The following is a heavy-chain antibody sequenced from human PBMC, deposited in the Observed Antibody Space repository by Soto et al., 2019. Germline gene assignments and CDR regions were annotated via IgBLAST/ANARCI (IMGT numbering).Heavy chain of an antibody. J-gene: IGHJ4*02. CDR2: ISSDGSNK. D-gene: IGHD2-8*01. CDR3: AKDGRILYDRYYFDY. CDR1: GFSFSSYD. Sequence: QVQLVESGGGVVQPGRSLRLSCAASGFSFSSYDMHWVRQAPGKGLEWVAVISSDGSNKYYADSVKGRFTISRDNSKNTLFLQMNSLRAEDTAVYYCAKDGRILYDRYYFDYWGQGTLVTVSS. V-gene: IGHV3-30*18.